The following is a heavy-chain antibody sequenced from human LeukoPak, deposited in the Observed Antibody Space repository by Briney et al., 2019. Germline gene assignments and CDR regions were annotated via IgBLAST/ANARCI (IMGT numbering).Heavy chain of an antibody. D-gene: IGHD3-22*01. CDR1: GDSISSGDYY. J-gene: IGHJ3*02. V-gene: IGHV4-61*02. Sequence: SQTLSLTCTVSGDSISSGDYYWSWIRQPAGKGLEWIGRISSSGSTNYNPSLKSRVTISVDTSKNQFSLKLSSVTAADTAVYFCARGPYSYDSSGAFDIWGQGTMVTVSS. CDR2: ISSSGST. CDR3: ARGPYSYDSSGAFDI.